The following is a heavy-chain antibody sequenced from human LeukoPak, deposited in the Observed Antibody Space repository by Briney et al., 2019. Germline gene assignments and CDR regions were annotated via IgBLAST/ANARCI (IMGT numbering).Heavy chain of an antibody. V-gene: IGHV4-34*01. Sequence: PSETLSLTCAVYGGSFSGYYWSWIRQPPGKGLEWIGEINHSGSTNYNPSLKSRVTISVDTSKNQFSLKLSSVTAADTAVYYCASFHNPTDYGGNGGYFDYWGQGTLVTVSS. D-gene: IGHD4-23*01. CDR2: INHSGST. CDR1: GGSFSGYY. J-gene: IGHJ4*02. CDR3: ASFHNPTDYGGNGGYFDY.